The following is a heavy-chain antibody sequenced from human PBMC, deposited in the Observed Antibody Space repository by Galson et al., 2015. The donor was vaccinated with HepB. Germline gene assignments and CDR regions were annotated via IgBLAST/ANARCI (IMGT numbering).Heavy chain of an antibody. CDR2: IYYSGST. CDR3: ARSPAMPTDAFDI. D-gene: IGHD2-2*01. CDR1: GGSISSSSYY. Sequence: SETLSLTCTASGGSISSSSYYWSWIRQPPGKGLEWIGYIYYSGSTNYNPSLKSRVTISVDTSKNQFSLKLSSVTAADTAVYYCARSPAMPTDAFDIWGQGTMVTVSS. J-gene: IGHJ3*02. V-gene: IGHV4-61*01.